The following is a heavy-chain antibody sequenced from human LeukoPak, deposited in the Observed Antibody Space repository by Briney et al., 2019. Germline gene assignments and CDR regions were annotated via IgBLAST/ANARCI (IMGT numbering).Heavy chain of an antibody. CDR3: ARGYSGSYPYYYYYMDV. Sequence: GASVKVSCKASGYTFTSYDINWVRQATGQGLEWMGWMNPNSGNTGYAQKFQGRVTITRNTSISTAYMELSSLRSEDTAVYYCARGYSGSYPYYYYYMDVWGKGTTVTVSS. D-gene: IGHD1-26*01. CDR1: GYTFTSYD. J-gene: IGHJ6*03. V-gene: IGHV1-8*03. CDR2: MNPNSGNT.